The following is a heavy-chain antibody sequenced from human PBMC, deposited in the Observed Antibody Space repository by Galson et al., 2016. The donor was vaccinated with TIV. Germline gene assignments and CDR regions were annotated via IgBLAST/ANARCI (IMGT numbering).Heavy chain of an antibody. CDR1: GFTFSNYE. V-gene: IGHV3-48*03. CDR3: AGGSFRSSWTSIYSYYGMDV. Sequence: SLRLSCAASGFTFSNYEMNWVRQAPGKGLEWLSHISSSGGTIYSADSVKGRFTISRDNGKKSLFLQMKSLRVEDTAVYYCAGGSFRSSWTSIYSYYGMDVWGQGNTVTVSS. CDR2: ISSSGGTI. D-gene: IGHD6-13*01. J-gene: IGHJ6*02.